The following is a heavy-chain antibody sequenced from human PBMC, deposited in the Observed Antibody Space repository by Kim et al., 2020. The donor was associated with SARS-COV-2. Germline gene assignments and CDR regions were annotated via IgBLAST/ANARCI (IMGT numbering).Heavy chain of an antibody. CDR1: GGSISSSSYY. CDR3: ARHGVVVAARPYNWFDP. Sequence: SETLSLTCTVSGGSISSSSYYWGWIRQPPGKGLEWIGSIYYSGSTYYNPSLKSRVTISVDTSKNQFSLKLSSVTAADTAVYYCARHGVVVAARPYNWFDPWGQGTLVTVSS. V-gene: IGHV4-39*01. CDR2: IYYSGST. D-gene: IGHD2-15*01. J-gene: IGHJ5*02.